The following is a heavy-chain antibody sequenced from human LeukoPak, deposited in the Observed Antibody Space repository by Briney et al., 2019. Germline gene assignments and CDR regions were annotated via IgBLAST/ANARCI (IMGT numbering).Heavy chain of an antibody. Sequence: GGSLRLSCATSGLTFENYAMYWVRQVPGKGLEWVSGISWNSGGIGYADSVEGRFTISRDNAKKSLYLQMNSLRAKDTALYYCAKDGSATVTSSYGLDVWGQGTTVTVSS. J-gene: IGHJ6*02. V-gene: IGHV3-9*01. CDR2: ISWNSGGI. CDR1: GLTFENYA. CDR3: AKDGSATVTSSYGLDV. D-gene: IGHD4-17*01.